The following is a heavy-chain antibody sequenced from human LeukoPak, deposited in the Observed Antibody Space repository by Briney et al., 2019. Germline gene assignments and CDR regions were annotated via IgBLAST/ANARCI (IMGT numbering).Heavy chain of an antibody. CDR2: INHSGST. Sequence: SETLSLTCAVYGGSFSGYYWSWIRQPPGKGLEWIGEINHSGSTNYNPSLKSRVTISVDTSKNQFSLKLSSVTAADTAVYYRARNATNFDYWGQGTLVTVSS. J-gene: IGHJ4*02. CDR1: GGSFSGYY. D-gene: IGHD1-1*01. V-gene: IGHV4-34*01. CDR3: ARNATNFDY.